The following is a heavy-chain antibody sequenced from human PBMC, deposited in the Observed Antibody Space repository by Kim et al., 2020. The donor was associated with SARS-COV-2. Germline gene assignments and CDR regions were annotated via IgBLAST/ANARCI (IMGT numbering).Heavy chain of an antibody. J-gene: IGHJ4*02. D-gene: IGHD2-21*01. Sequence: GGSLRLSCAASGFTISNYAMNWVRQPPGKGLEWVSAISSSGSSTYYADSVKGRLTVSRDNSKNTLYLQMNSLRVDDTGLYYCVQGCGNNCYALDVWGQGALVTVSS. CDR1: GFTISNYA. V-gene: IGHV3-23*01. CDR2: ISSSGSST. CDR3: VQGCGNNCYALDV.